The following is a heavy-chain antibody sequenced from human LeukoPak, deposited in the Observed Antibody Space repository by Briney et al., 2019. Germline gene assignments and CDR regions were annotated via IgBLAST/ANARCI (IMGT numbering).Heavy chain of an antibody. D-gene: IGHD3-10*01. Sequence: GGSLRLSCAASGFTFSSYSMNWVRQAPGKGLEWVSYISSSSSTIYYADSVKGRFTISRDNSKNTLYLQMNSLRPEDTAVYYCAKDLFTYGPPDYWDQGTLVTVSS. CDR3: AKDLFTYGPPDY. CDR2: ISSSSSTI. J-gene: IGHJ4*02. CDR1: GFTFSSYS. V-gene: IGHV3-48*01.